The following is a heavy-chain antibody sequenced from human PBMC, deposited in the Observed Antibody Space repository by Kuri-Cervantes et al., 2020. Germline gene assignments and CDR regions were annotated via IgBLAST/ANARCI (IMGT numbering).Heavy chain of an antibody. V-gene: IGHV1-2*04. J-gene: IGHJ4*02. CDR1: GYTFTAYY. Sequence: ASVKVSCKASGYTFTAYYMHWVRQAPGQGLEWMGWINPNSGGTNYAQKFQGWVTMTRDTSISTAYMELSRLRSDDTAVYYCARDRAARPVGLLRYGPTYYFDYWGQGTLVTVSS. D-gene: IGHD6-6*01. CDR3: ARDRAARPVGLLRYGPTYYFDY. CDR2: INPNSGGT.